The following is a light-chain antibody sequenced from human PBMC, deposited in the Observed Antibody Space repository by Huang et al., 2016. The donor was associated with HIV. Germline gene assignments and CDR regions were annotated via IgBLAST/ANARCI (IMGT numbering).Light chain of an antibody. J-gene: IGKJ4*01. CDR1: QSIGTY. CDR3: QQSYSALGLT. Sequence: DIQMTQSPSSLSASVGDRVTIACRASQSIGTYLNWYQQKRGKAPRLLIHVASSLQSGVPSRFSGSGPGTDFTLTISSLQPEDFATYYCQQSYSALGLTFGGGTKVEIK. V-gene: IGKV1-39*01. CDR2: VAS.